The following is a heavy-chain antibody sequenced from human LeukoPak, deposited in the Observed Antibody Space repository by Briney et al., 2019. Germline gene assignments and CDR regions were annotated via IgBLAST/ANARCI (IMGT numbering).Heavy chain of an antibody. Sequence: GGSLRLSCAASGFTFSDYYMSWIRQAPGKGLEWVSYISSSGSTIYYAGSVKGRFTISRDNAKNSLYLQMNSLRAEDTAVYYCASGPGYSSSWYFDYWGQGTLVTVSS. CDR1: GFTFSDYY. CDR3: ASGPGYSSSWYFDY. CDR2: ISSSGSTI. V-gene: IGHV3-11*04. D-gene: IGHD6-13*01. J-gene: IGHJ4*02.